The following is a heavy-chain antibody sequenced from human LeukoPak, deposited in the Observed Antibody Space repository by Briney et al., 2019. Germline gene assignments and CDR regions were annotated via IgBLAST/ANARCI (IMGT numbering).Heavy chain of an antibody. CDR3: ARDPGSGWLLGQYYYYGMDV. CDR1: GGYISSYY. CDR2: IYYSGST. D-gene: IGHD6-19*01. Sequence: PSETLSLTCTVSGGYISSYYWSWIRQPPGKGLEWIGYIYYSGSTNYNPSLKSRVTISVDTSKNQFSLKLSSVTAADTAVYYCARDPGSGWLLGQYYYYGMDVWGQGTTVTVSS. V-gene: IGHV4-59*01. J-gene: IGHJ6*02.